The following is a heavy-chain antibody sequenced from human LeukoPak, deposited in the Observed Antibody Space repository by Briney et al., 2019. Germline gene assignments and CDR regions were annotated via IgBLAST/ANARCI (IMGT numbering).Heavy chain of an antibody. V-gene: IGHV4-34*01. Sequence: PSETLSLTCAVYGGSFSGYYWSWIRQPPGKGLKWIGEINHSGSTNYNPSLKSRVTISVDTSKNQFSLKLSSVTAADTAVYYCARTPRRIAARHFDYWGQGTLVTVSS. D-gene: IGHD6-6*01. CDR3: ARTPRRIAARHFDY. CDR1: GGSFSGYY. J-gene: IGHJ4*02. CDR2: INHSGST.